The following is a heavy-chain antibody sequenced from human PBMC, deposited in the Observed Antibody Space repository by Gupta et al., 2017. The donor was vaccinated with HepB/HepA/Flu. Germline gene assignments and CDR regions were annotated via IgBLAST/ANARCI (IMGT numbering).Heavy chain of an antibody. CDR1: GFTFSRYG. CDR3: AKDENTAMVTPNYFDY. Sequence: QVQLVESGGGVVQPGRSLRLSCAASGFTFSRYGMHWVGQAPGKGLEWVAVISYDGSNKYYADSVKGRFTISRDNSKNTLYLQMNSLRAEDTAVYYCAKDENTAMVTPNYFDYWGQGTLVTVSS. CDR2: ISYDGSNK. V-gene: IGHV3-30*18. D-gene: IGHD5-18*01. J-gene: IGHJ4*02.